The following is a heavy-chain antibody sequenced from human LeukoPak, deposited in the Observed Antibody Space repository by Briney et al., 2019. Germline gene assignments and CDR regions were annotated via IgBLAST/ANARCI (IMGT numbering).Heavy chain of an antibody. J-gene: IGHJ4*02. CDR3: ARDSSGWPL. D-gene: IGHD6-19*01. CDR1: GGSISSGGYY. V-gene: IGHV4-61*08. CDR2: IYYSGST. Sequence: SETLSLTCTVSGGSISSGGYYWSWIRQHPGKGLEWIGYIYYSGSTNYNPSLKSRVTISVDTSKNQFSPKLSSVTAADTAVYYCARDSSGWPLWGQGTLVTVSS.